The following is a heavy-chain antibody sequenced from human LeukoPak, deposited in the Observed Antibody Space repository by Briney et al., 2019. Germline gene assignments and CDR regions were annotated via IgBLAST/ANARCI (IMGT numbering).Heavy chain of an antibody. J-gene: IGHJ4*02. CDR1: GDSISTSKSY. CDR3: ARDLYSGYGGYFDA. D-gene: IGHD5-12*01. CDR2: IYYTGNT. V-gene: IGHV4-39*02. Sequence: SDTLSLTCTVSGDSISTSKSYWGWIRQPPLKGLEWIGSIYYTGNTHYNPSLKGRVTISVDKSKKYFSLNLTSVTAADTAVYFCARDLYSGYGGYFDAWGQGTLVTVSS.